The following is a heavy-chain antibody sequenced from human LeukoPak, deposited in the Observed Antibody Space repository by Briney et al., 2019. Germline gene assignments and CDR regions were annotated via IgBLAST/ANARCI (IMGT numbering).Heavy chain of an antibody. V-gene: IGHV4-4*02. Sequence: SETLSLTCAVSGGSISNENWWSWVRQPPGKGLEWIGEIQDRGGTNYNPSLRSRGTISVDTSKNHFSLNMTSVTAADTAVYYCATPNDAFNIWGQGTMVTVSS. CDR2: IQDRGGT. CDR3: ATPNDAFNI. CDR1: GGSISNENW. J-gene: IGHJ3*02.